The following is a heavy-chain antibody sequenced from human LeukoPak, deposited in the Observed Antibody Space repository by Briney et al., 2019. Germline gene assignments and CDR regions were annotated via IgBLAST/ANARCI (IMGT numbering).Heavy chain of an antibody. D-gene: IGHD2-2*01. CDR3: ARRKGDCRTTSCTDY. J-gene: IGHJ4*02. V-gene: IGHV3-23*01. CDR1: GFTFSSYA. Sequence: GGSLRLSCAASGFTFSSYAMCWVRQAPGKGLEWVSSLSDSGSYTYYTDSVKGRFTISRDNSRNTLYLHMNSLRAEDTAIYYCARRKGDCRTTSCTDYWGQGTLVTVSS. CDR2: LSDSGSYT.